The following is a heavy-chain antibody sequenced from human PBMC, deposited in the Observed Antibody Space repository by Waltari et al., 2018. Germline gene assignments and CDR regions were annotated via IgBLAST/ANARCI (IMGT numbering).Heavy chain of an antibody. Sequence: QLQLQESGPGLVKPSETLSLTCTVSGGSISSSSYYWGWIRQPPGKGLEWIGSIYYSVSTYYNPSLKSRVTISVDTSKNQFSLKLSSVTTADTAVYYCATLWFGELLFAVNYYMDVWGKGTTVTVSS. V-gene: IGHV4-39*07. D-gene: IGHD3-10*01. CDR2: IYYSVST. J-gene: IGHJ6*03. CDR1: GGSISSSSYY. CDR3: ATLWFGELLFAVNYYMDV.